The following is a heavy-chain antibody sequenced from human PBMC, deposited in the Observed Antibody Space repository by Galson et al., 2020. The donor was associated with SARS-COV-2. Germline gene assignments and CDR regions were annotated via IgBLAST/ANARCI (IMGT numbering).Heavy chain of an antibody. D-gene: IGHD1-26*01. J-gene: IGHJ6*02. CDR1: GFSLSTSGMC. V-gene: IGHV2-70*01. CDR3: ARMSIGVGAPTAYYYYGMDV. Sequence: SGPTLVKPTQTLTLTCTFSGFSLSTSGMCVSWIRQPPGKALEWLALIDWDDDKYYSTSLKTRLTISKDTSKNQVVLTMTNMDPVDTATYYCARMSIGVGAPTAYYYYGMDVWGQGTTVTVSS. CDR2: IDWDDDK.